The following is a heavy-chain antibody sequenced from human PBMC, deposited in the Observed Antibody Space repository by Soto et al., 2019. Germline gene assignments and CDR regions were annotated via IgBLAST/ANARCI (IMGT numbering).Heavy chain of an antibody. D-gene: IGHD3-3*01. CDR3: ARQSVSGVVIIRNYYGMDV. J-gene: IGHJ6*02. Sequence: PSETLSLTCTVSGGSISSSSYYWGWIRQPPGKGLEWIGYIYYSGSTYYNPSLKSRVTISVDTSKNQFSLKLSSVTAADTAVYYCARQSVSGVVIIRNYYGMDVWGQGTTVTVSS. CDR1: GGSISSSSYY. V-gene: IGHV4-39*01. CDR2: IYYSGST.